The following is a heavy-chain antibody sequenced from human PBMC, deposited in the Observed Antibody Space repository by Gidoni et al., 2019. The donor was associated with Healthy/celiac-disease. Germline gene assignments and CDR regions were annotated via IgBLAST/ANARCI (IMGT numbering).Heavy chain of an antibody. D-gene: IGHD5-18*01. CDR3: ARGGNKDVDTAMDAFDI. J-gene: IGHJ3*02. V-gene: IGHV4-31*03. CDR2: IYYSGST. Sequence: GKPSQTLSLTCTVSGGSISSGGYYWSWIRQHPGKGLEWIGYIYYSGSTYYNPSLKSRVTISVDTSKNQFSLKLSSVTAADTAVYYCARGGNKDVDTAMDAFDIWGQGTMVTVSS. CDR1: GGSISSGGYY.